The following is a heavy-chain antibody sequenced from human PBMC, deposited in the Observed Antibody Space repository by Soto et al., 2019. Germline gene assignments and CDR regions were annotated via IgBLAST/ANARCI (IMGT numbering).Heavy chain of an antibody. J-gene: IGHJ4*02. D-gene: IGHD6-19*01. CDR3: AHSRIAVAGAPQRSFDY. CDR2: IYWNDDK. CDR1: GFSLSTSGVG. Sequence: QITLKESGPTLVKPTQPLTLTCTFSGFSLSTSGVGVGWIRQPPGKALEWLALIYWNDDKRYSPSLKSRLTITKDTSKNQVVLTMTNMDPVDTATYYCAHSRIAVAGAPQRSFDYWGQGTLVTVSS. V-gene: IGHV2-5*01.